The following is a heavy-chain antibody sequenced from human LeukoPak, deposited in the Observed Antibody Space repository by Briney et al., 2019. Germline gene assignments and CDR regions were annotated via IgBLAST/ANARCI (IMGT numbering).Heavy chain of an antibody. Sequence: ASVKVSCKASGYTFTGYYMHWVRQAPGQGLEWMGWINPNSGGTNYAQKFQGRVTMTRDTSISTAYMELSRLRSDDTAVYYCARALRSNWSPLDYWGQGTLVTVSS. CDR2: INPNSGGT. D-gene: IGHD6-13*01. V-gene: IGHV1-2*02. CDR3: ARALRSNWSPLDY. J-gene: IGHJ4*02. CDR1: GYTFTGYY.